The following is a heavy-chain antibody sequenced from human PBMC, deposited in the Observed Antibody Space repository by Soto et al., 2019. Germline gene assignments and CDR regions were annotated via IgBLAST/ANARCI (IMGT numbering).Heavy chain of an antibody. J-gene: IGHJ4*02. CDR2: IWYDGSNK. Sequence: QVQLVESGGGVVQPGRSLRLSCAASGFTFSSYGMHWVRQAPGKGLEWVAVIWYDGSNKYYADSVKGRFTISRDNSKNTLYLQMNSLRAEDTAVYYCARDRMTIFGVVNYYFYYWGQGTLVTVSS. CDR1: GFTFSSYG. D-gene: IGHD3-3*01. V-gene: IGHV3-33*01. CDR3: ARDRMTIFGVVNYYFYY.